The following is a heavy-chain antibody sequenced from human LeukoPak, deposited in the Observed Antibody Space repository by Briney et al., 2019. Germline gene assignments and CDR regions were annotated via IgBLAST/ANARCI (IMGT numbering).Heavy chain of an antibody. Sequence: SETLSLTCTVSGGSISSSDYYWGWVRQPPGKGLEWIGSIYYSGSTYYNPSLKSRVTISVDTSKNQLSLKRSSVTAADTSVFYCASICRPTSCDLDHWGQGTLVTVSS. D-gene: IGHD2-2*01. CDR2: IYYSGST. CDR3: ASICRPTSCDLDH. J-gene: IGHJ4*02. CDR1: GGSISSSDYY. V-gene: IGHV4-39*01.